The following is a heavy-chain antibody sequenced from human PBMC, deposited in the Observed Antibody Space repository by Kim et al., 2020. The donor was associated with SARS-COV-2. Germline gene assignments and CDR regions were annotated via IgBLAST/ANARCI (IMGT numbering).Heavy chain of an antibody. V-gene: IGHV4-31*02. D-gene: IGHD3-22*01. J-gene: IGHJ4*02. CDR3: ARAQRTYYYDSSGYDVDY. Sequence: KSRVTISVDTSKNQFSLKLSSVTAADTAVYYCARAQRTYYYDSSGYDVDYWGQGTLVTVSS.